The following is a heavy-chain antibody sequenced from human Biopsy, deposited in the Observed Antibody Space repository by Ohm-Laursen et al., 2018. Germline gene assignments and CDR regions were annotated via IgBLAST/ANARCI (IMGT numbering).Heavy chain of an antibody. Sequence: SETLSLTCTVSGASVTSGSYYWSWIRQPPGKGLEWLGYISNIRSTNYNPSLKSRVTISVDTSKNHFSLKLTSVTAADTAVYYCARESALAGDFDSWGQGTLVTVSS. D-gene: IGHD6-19*01. V-gene: IGHV4-61*01. CDR3: ARESALAGDFDS. CDR1: GASVTSGSYY. CDR2: ISNIRST. J-gene: IGHJ4*02.